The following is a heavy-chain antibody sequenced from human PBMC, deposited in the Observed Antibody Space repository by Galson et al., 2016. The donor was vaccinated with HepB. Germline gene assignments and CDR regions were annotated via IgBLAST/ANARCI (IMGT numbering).Heavy chain of an antibody. CDR1: GFTFTRYH. CDR3: ARVEYSSLSGANRFDY. V-gene: IGHV1-8*01. J-gene: IGHJ4*02. Sequence: SVKVSCKASGFTFTRYHMHWVRQAPGQGLEWMGWMNPNSGNTGYAQKFQGRVTMTRDTSISTAYMEVSSLRSEDTAMYYCARVEYSSLSGANRFDYWGQGTLVTVSS. CDR2: MNPNSGNT. D-gene: IGHD6-6*01.